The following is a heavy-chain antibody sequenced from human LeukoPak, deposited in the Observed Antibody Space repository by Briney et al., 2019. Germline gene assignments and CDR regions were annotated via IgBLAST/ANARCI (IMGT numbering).Heavy chain of an antibody. Sequence: SETLSLTCTVSGGSISNYYWSWIRQPPGKGLEWIGFIYYSGSTNYNPSLKSRVTISVDTSKNQFSLKVRSVTPADTAVYYCARDQEGGYSYGYLFFWGQGTLVTVSS. CDR2: IYYSGST. V-gene: IGHV4-59*01. CDR1: GGSISNYY. D-gene: IGHD5-18*01. J-gene: IGHJ4*02. CDR3: ARDQEGGYSYGYLFF.